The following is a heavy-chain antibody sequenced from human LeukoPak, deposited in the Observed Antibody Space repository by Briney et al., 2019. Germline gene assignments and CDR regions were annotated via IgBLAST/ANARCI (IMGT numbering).Heavy chain of an antibody. D-gene: IGHD6-13*01. Sequence: SETLSLTCAVYGGSFSGYYWSWIRQPPGKGLEWIGEINHSGSTNYNPSLKSRVTISVDTSKNQFSLKLSSVTAADTAVYYRARRGSSSWYSYWVSHFDLWGRGTLVTVSS. J-gene: IGHJ2*01. CDR3: ARRGSSSWYSYWVSHFDL. CDR1: GGSFSGYY. CDR2: INHSGST. V-gene: IGHV4-34*01.